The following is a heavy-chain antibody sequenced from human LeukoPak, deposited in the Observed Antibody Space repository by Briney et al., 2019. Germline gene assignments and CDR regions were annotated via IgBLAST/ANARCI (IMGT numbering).Heavy chain of an antibody. CDR3: ARVLGGSLKLDGHYYYYYGMDV. J-gene: IGHJ6*02. V-gene: IGHV3-23*01. Sequence: PGGSLRLSCAASGFTFSSYAMSWVRQAPGKGLEWVSAISGSGGSTYYADSVKGRFTISRDNSKNTLYLQMNSLRAEDTAVYYCARVLGGSLKLDGHYYYYYGMDVWGQGTTVTVSS. D-gene: IGHD2-15*01. CDR2: ISGSGGST. CDR1: GFTFSSYA.